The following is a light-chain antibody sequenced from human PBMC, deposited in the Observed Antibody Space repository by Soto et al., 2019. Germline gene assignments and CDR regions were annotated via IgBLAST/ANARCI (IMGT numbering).Light chain of an antibody. J-gene: IGKJ1*01. Sequence: IQITQSPSTLSASVGDRVTITCRASQSITSWLAWYQQKPGKAPKLLIYAASSLQSGVPSRFSGSGSGTDFTLTISSLQTEDFATYYCLQDYNYPWTVGQGTKVDIK. CDR2: AAS. CDR3: LQDYNYPWT. CDR1: QSITSW. V-gene: IGKV1-6*01.